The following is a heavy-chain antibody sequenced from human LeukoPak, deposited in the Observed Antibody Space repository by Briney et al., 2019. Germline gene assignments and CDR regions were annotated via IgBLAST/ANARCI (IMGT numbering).Heavy chain of an antibody. CDR3: ARDNSGVDTAMVTNSYYYGMDV. D-gene: IGHD5-18*01. V-gene: IGHV1-2*02. J-gene: IGHJ6*02. CDR2: INPNSAGT. CDR1: GYTFTGYY. Sequence: GASVKVSCKASGYTFTGYYMHWVRQAPGQGLELMGWINPNSAGTNYSQKSQGRVTMTRDTSISTAYMELSRLRSADTAVYYCARDNSGVDTAMVTNSYYYGMDVWGQGTTVTVSS.